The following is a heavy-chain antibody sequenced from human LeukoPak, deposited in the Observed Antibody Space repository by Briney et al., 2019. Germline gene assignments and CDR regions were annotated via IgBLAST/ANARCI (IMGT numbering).Heavy chain of an antibody. CDR2: TSSDGNK. D-gene: IGHD3-16*01. CDR3: ARERGIRALYFDN. J-gene: IGHJ4*02. V-gene: IGHV3-30*04. CDR1: GFTFSGYE. Sequence: GGSLRLSCAASGFTFSGYEMNWVRQATGKGLEWVALTSSDGNKYFADSVQGRFTISRDNSRNTVYLQLDSLRPDDTAVYYCARERGIRALYFDNWGQGTLVTVSS.